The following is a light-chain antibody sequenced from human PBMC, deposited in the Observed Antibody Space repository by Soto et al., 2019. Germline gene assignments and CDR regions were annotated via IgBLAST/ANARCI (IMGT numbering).Light chain of an antibody. Sequence: DIMLTQSPATLPSSPGERATLSCRASQSVSSYLGWYQQNPGQAPRLLIYDASNRATGIPARFSGSGSGTDFTLTISSLEPEDFAVYYCQQRSNWPPSITFGQGTRLEIK. J-gene: IGKJ5*01. CDR1: QSVSSY. V-gene: IGKV3-11*01. CDR3: QQRSNWPPSIT. CDR2: DAS.